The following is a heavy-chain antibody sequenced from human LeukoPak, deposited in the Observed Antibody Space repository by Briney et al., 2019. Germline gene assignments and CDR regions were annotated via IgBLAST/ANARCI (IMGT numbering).Heavy chain of an antibody. CDR1: GFTFSGHS. CDR2: ISYDGSNT. CDR3: AKEGDISSSWYLSNYFDY. V-gene: IGHV3-30*18. D-gene: IGHD6-13*01. J-gene: IGHJ4*02. Sequence: PGGSLRLSCVASGFTFSGHSMTWVRQAPGKGLEWLAIISYDGSNTYYADSVKGRFTISRDNPKNTLYLQMDSLRAEDTAVYYCAKEGDISSSWYLSNYFDYWGQGTLVTVSS.